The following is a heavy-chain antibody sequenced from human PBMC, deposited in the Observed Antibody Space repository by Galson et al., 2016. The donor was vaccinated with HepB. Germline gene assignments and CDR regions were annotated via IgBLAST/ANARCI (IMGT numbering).Heavy chain of an antibody. V-gene: IGHV3-21*01. Sequence: SLRLSCAASGFTFSHYTMSWVRQPPGKGLEWVSSISISSNFIHYADSVKGRFTISRDNAKNSLFLQMSSLRAEDTAIYYCAKDSILDDWGQGILVTVSS. CDR1: GFTFSHYT. J-gene: IGHJ4*02. CDR3: AKDSILDD. CDR2: ISISSNFI. D-gene: IGHD3-3*01.